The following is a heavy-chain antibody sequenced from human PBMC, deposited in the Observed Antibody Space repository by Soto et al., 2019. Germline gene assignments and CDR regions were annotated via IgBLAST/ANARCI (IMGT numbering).Heavy chain of an antibody. CDR2: ISSSGSTI. D-gene: IGHD3-9*01. CDR1: GFTFSDYY. J-gene: IGHJ6*02. V-gene: IGHV3-11*01. CDR3: ASSPYDIYGMDV. Sequence: GGSLRLSCAASGFTFSDYYMSWIRQAPGKGLEWVSYISSSGSTIYYADSVKGRFTISRDNAQNSLYLQMSSLRAEDTSVYYCASSPYDIYGMDVWGQGTTVTVSS.